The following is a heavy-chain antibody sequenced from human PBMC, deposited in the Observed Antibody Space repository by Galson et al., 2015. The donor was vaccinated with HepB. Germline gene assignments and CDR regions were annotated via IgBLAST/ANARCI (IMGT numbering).Heavy chain of an antibody. D-gene: IGHD3-10*01. Sequence: SLRLSCAASGFTFSSYAMHWVRQAPGKGLEWVAVISYDGSNKYYADSVKGRFTISRDNSKNTLYLQMNSLRAEDTAVYYCARDNVVTMVRGVITVDAFDIWGQGTMVTVSS. V-gene: IGHV3-30-3*01. CDR2: ISYDGSNK. CDR1: GFTFSSYA. J-gene: IGHJ3*02. CDR3: ARDNVVTMVRGVITVDAFDI.